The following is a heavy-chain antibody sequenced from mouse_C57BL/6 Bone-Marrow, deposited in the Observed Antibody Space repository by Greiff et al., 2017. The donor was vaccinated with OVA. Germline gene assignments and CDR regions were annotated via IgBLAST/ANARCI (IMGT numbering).Heavy chain of an antibody. J-gene: IGHJ4*01. CDR3: ARSYYYGTLMDY. Sequence: QVQLQQSGAELVRPGTSVKVSCKASGYAFTNYLIEWVKQRPGQGLEWIGVINPGSGGTNYNEKFKGKATLTADKSSSTAYMQLSSLTSEDSAVYFCARSYYYGTLMDYWGQGTSVTVSS. CDR1: GYAFTNYL. D-gene: IGHD1-1*01. CDR2: INPGSGGT. V-gene: IGHV1-54*01.